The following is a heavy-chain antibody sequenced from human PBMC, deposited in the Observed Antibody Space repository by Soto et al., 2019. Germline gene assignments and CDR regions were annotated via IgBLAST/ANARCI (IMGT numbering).Heavy chain of an antibody. CDR3: ARDIADYGDSHFDY. D-gene: IGHD4-17*01. V-gene: IGHV3-33*01. J-gene: IGHJ4*02. CDR1: GFTFSSYG. Sequence: QVQLVESGGGVVQPGRSLRLSCAASGFTFSSYGMHWVRQAPGKGLEWVAVIWYDGSNKYYADSVKGRFTISRDNSKNTLYLQMNSLRAEDTAVYYCARDIADYGDSHFDYWGQGTLVTVSS. CDR2: IWYDGSNK.